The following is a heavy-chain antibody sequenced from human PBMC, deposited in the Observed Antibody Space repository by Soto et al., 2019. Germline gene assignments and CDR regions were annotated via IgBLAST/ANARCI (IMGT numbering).Heavy chain of an antibody. J-gene: IGHJ4*02. CDR3: VKSQSDVLTSLDY. Sequence: QVQLVQSGSEVKKPGSSVNVSCQPSGGIFGTFGLSWVRQAPGQGLEWMGGIIPMFGTTNYAQKFQGRVTITADRSTNAVYLDLTSLRSEDTALYYCVKSQSDVLTSLDYWGQGTLVTVSS. CDR1: GGIFGTFG. V-gene: IGHV1-69*06. D-gene: IGHD3-9*01. CDR2: IIPMFGTT.